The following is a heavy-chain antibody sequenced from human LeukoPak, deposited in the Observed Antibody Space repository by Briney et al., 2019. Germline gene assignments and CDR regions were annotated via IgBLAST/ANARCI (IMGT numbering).Heavy chain of an antibody. Sequence: ASVKVSCTASGYTFTGYYMHWVRQAPGQGLEWMGWMNPNSGNTAYAQKFQGRVTITRNTSISTTYMDLSSLRSEDTAVYYCAKAHDSSGYWGSDAFDIWGQGTMVTVSS. CDR1: GYTFTGYY. CDR3: AKAHDSSGYWGSDAFDI. V-gene: IGHV1-8*03. CDR2: MNPNSGNT. J-gene: IGHJ3*02. D-gene: IGHD3-22*01.